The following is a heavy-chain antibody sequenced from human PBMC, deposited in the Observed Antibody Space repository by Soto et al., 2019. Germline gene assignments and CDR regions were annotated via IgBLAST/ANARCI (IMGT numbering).Heavy chain of an antibody. CDR1: GGSISSGGYY. Sequence: SETLSLTCTVSGGSISSGGYYWSWIRQHPGKGLEWIGCISYSGSTYYNPSLRSRVTISVDTSKNQFSLKLSSVTAADTAVYYCARAAGSRSSLISFCDYWGQGTLVTVSS. CDR2: ISYSGST. CDR3: ARAAGSRSSLISFCDY. V-gene: IGHV4-31*03. D-gene: IGHD3-10*01. J-gene: IGHJ4*02.